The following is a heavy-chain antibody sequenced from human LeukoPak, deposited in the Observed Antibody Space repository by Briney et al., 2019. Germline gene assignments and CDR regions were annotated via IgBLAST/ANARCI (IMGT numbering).Heavy chain of an antibody. CDR1: GCSISSSSYH. D-gene: IGHD3-16*01. CDR2: IYYSGSN. V-gene: IGHV4-39*01. Sequence: SETLSLTCNVSGCSISSSSYHWGWNPQPPGKGLEWFGSIYYSGSNYYNPSLKSRVTISVDTSKNQSSLKLSSVTAADTAVYYCARHLRLRLGESPNWFDPWGQGTLVTVSS. J-gene: IGHJ5*02. CDR3: ARHLRLRLGESPNWFDP.